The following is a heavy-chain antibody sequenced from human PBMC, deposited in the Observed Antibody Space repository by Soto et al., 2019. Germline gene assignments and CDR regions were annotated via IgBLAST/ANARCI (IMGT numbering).Heavy chain of an antibody. CDR3: ARVPYCSGGSCPTEDWFDP. J-gene: IGHJ5*02. D-gene: IGHD2-15*01. CDR2: TYYRSKWYN. V-gene: IGHV6-1*01. CDR1: GNSISSNSAA. Sequence: SHSLHLPCAISGNSISSNSAAWNWIRPSTSRGLEWLGRTYYRSKWYNDYAVSVKSRITINPDTSRNQFSLQLNSVTPEDTAVYYCARVPYCSGGSCPTEDWFDPWGQGTLVTVSS.